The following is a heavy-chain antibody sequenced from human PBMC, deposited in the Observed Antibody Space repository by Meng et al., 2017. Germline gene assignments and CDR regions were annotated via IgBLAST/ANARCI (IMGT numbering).Heavy chain of an antibody. J-gene: IGHJ5*02. V-gene: IGHV3-23*04. CDR1: GFTFSSYA. CDR2: ISGSGGST. D-gene: IGHD3-10*01. Sequence: GKLVGFGGGWVCPGGSLRLACAASGFTFSSYAISCVRQAPGKGLEWVSAISGSGGSTYYADSVKGRFTISRDNSKNTLYLQMNSLRAEDTAVYYCAKAVDGWFGELRDNWFDPWGQGTLVTVSS. CDR3: AKAVDGWFGELRDNWFDP.